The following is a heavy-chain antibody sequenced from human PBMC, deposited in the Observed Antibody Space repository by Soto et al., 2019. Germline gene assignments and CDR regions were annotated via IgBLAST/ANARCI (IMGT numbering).Heavy chain of an antibody. J-gene: IGHJ3*02. V-gene: IGHV3-30-3*01. CDR3: VRETQIVMVVVPTPGSPGAFDM. D-gene: IGHD2-15*01. Sequence: GGSLRLSCASSGFSFMNYNLHWVRQAPGKGLEWVAVVSHDGVNKHYAESVKGRLSISRDSSRDTLYLQMNSLRPEDTAVYYCVRETQIVMVVVPTPGSPGAFDMWGQGTMVTVSS. CDR1: GFSFMNYN. CDR2: VSHDGVNK.